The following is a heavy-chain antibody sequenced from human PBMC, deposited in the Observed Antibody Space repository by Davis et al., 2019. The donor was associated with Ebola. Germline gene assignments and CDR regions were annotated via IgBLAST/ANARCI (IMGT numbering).Heavy chain of an antibody. CDR3: AKATEYGSGSYGYRYGMDV. J-gene: IGHJ6*02. CDR2: ISSSGSTI. Sequence: GESLKISCAASGFTFSSYEMNWVRQAPGKGLEWVSYISSSGSTIYYADSVKGRFTISRDNAKNSLYLQMNSLRAEDTAVYYCAKATEYGSGSYGYRYGMDVWGQGTTVTVSS. D-gene: IGHD3-10*01. CDR1: GFTFSSYE. V-gene: IGHV3-48*03.